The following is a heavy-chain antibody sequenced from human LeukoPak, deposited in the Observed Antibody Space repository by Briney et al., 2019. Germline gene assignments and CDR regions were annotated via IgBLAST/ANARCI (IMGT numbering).Heavy chain of an antibody. Sequence: GGALRLSSAVSVFTFSSYLVHWVPPALGKGLVRVLRINRDRSSKTYADSVKGRFTISRDNANSTLYLQMNSLRAEDTAVYYCARGPRGWYASDYWGQGTLVTVSS. J-gene: IGHJ4*02. V-gene: IGHV3-74*01. CDR3: ARGPRGWYASDY. CDR1: VFTFSSYL. CDR2: INRDRSSK. D-gene: IGHD6-19*01.